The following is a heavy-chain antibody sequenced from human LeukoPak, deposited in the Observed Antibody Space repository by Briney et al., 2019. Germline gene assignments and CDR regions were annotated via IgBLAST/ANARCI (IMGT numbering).Heavy chain of an antibody. CDR3: ARANTEGRWLQFGY. CDR2: IYTSGST. D-gene: IGHD5-24*01. Sequence: SETLSLTCTVSGGSISSGSYYWSWIRQPAGKGLEWIGRIYTSGSTNYNPSLKSRVTISVDTSKNQFSLKLSSVTAADTAVYYCARANTEGRWLQFGYWGQGTLVTVSS. J-gene: IGHJ4*02. CDR1: GGSISSGSYY. V-gene: IGHV4-61*02.